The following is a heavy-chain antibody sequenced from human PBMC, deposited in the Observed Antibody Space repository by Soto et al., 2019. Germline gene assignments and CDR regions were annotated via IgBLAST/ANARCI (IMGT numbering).Heavy chain of an antibody. Sequence: PGGSLRLSCAASGFTFSSYWMSWVRQAPGKGLEWVANIKQDGSEKYYVDSVKGRFTISRDNAKNSLYLQMNSLRAEDTAVYYCAREQLRYFDWPSGVDYWGQGTLVTVSS. CDR2: IKQDGSEK. D-gene: IGHD3-9*01. J-gene: IGHJ4*02. CDR3: AREQLRYFDWPSGVDY. V-gene: IGHV3-7*05. CDR1: GFTFSSYW.